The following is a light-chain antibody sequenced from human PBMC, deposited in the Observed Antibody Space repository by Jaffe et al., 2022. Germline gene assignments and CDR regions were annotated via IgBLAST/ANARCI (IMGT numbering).Light chain of an antibody. CDR1: QGISSS. CDR3: QQVNTYPFT. V-gene: IGKV1-9*01. Sequence: DIQLTQSPSFLSASVGDRVTITCRASQGISSSLAWYHQKPGKAPKLLIYAASTLQSGVPSRFSGSGSGTEFTLTISSLQPEDFATYYCQQVNTYPFTFGGGTKVEIK. J-gene: IGKJ4*01. CDR2: AAS.